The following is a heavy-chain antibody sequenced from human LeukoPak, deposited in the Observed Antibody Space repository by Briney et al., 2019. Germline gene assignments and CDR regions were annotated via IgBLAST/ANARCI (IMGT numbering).Heavy chain of an antibody. CDR1: GFIFSSYG. J-gene: IGHJ6*03. V-gene: IGHV3-23*01. D-gene: IGHD3-10*01. CDR2: IRGSGGGA. Sequence: PGGSLRLSCAASGFIFSSYGMTWVRQAPGKGLEWVSGIRGSGGGAYYADSVKGRFTISRDNSKNTLYLQMNSLRGEDTAVYYCARATDYYGSGRPNYYYYMDVWGKGTTVTVSS. CDR3: ARATDYYGSGRPNYYYYMDV.